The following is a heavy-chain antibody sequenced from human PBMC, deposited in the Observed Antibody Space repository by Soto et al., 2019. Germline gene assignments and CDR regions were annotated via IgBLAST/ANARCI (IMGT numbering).Heavy chain of an antibody. D-gene: IGHD2-2*01. J-gene: IGHJ6*02. CDR1: GCTCTSSA. CDR3: AAAYCSSTSCSTAVYYYGMDV. CDR2: IVVGSGNT. V-gene: IGHV1-58*01. Sequence: XVKVSCKASGCTCTSSAVQWVRQARGQRLEWIGWIVVGSGNTNYSQKFQERVTITRDMSTSTAYMELSSLRSEDTAVYYCAAAYCSSTSCSTAVYYYGMDVWGQGTTVTVSS.